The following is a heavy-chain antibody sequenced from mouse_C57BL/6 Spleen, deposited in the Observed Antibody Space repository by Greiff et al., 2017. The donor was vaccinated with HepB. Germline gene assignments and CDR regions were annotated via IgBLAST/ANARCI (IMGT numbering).Heavy chain of an antibody. Sequence: EVHLVESGGGLVKPGGSLKLSCAASGFTFSSYAMSWVRQTPEKRLEWVATISDGGSYTYYPDNVKGRFTISRDNAKNNLYLQMSHLKSEDTAMYYCANDYEAWFAYWGQGTLVTVSA. CDR2: ISDGGSYT. CDR3: ANDYEAWFAY. CDR1: GFTFSSYA. D-gene: IGHD2-4*01. J-gene: IGHJ3*01. V-gene: IGHV5-4*01.